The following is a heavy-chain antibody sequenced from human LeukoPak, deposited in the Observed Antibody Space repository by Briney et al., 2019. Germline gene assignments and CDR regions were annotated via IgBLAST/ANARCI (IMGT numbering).Heavy chain of an antibody. D-gene: IGHD3-10*01. CDR2: IWYDGSNK. Sequence: GRSLRLSCAAPGFTFSSYGMHWVRQAPGKGLEWVAVIWYDGSNKYYADSVKGRFTISRDNSKNTLYLQMNSLRAEDTAVYYCARGYYAGYYFDYWGQGTLVTVSS. CDR3: ARGYYAGYYFDY. J-gene: IGHJ4*02. V-gene: IGHV3-33*01. CDR1: GFTFSSYG.